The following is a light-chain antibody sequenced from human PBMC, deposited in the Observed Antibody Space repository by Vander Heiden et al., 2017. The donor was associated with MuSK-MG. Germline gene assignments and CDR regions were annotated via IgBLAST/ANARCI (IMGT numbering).Light chain of an antibody. CDR1: QSVSSSY. CDR3: QQDGRSPLT. Sequence: EIVLTQSPGTLSLSPGERATLSCRASQSVSSSYLAWYQQKPGQAPRVLIYSTSTRATGIPDRFSGSGSGTDFTLTISRLEPEDFGVYYCQQDGRSPLTFGGGTKVEVK. CDR2: STS. V-gene: IGKV3-20*01. J-gene: IGKJ4*01.